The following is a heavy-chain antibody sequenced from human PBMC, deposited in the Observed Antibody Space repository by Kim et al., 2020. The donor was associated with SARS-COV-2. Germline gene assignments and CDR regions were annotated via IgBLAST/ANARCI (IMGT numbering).Heavy chain of an antibody. CDR2: IIPIFGTA. V-gene: IGHV1-69*13. CDR1: GGTFSSYA. Sequence: SVKVSCKASGGTFSSYAISWVRQAPGQGLEWMGGIIPIFGTANYAQKFQGRVTITADESTSTAYMELSSLRSEDTAVYYCARDDDILTGGYFDYLGQGTLVTVSS. CDR3: ARDDDILTGGYFDY. J-gene: IGHJ4*02. D-gene: IGHD3-9*01.